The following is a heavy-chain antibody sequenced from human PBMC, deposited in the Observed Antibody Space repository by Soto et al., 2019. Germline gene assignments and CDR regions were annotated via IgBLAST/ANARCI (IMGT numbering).Heavy chain of an antibody. Sequence: QVQLQESGPGLVKPSETLSLACTVSGASISTYYYSWIRQAPGKALEWIGYIYYTGITNYNPSLGSRVTISQDTSKNLLSLTMTSVTAADTAVYYCAITRVENHYYGGRDVWGQGTTVTVSS. CDR1: GASISTYY. J-gene: IGHJ6*02. CDR3: AITRVENHYYGGRDV. CDR2: IYYTGIT. V-gene: IGHV4-59*03. D-gene: IGHD3-22*01.